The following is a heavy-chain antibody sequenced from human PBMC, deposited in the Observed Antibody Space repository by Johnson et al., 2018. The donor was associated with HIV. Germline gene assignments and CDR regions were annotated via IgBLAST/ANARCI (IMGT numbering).Heavy chain of an antibody. D-gene: IGHD3-10*01. CDR1: GFTFSTYG. CDR2: TSYDGSNK. J-gene: IGHJ3*02. CDR3: EKDYYGSGSKHDAFDI. Sequence: VQLVESGGGLVQPGGSLRLSCAASGFTFSTYGMHWVRQAPGKGLEWVAVTSYDGSNKYYADSVKGRFTISRDNSKNTLYLQMNSLRVEDTAVYFCEKDYYGSGSKHDAFDIWGQGTMVTVSS. V-gene: IGHV3-30*18.